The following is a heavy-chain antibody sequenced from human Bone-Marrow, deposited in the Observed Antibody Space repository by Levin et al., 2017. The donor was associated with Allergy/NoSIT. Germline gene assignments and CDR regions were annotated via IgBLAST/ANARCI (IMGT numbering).Heavy chain of an antibody. D-gene: IGHD2-2*01. CDR1: GFTFNRYG. CDR3: ARDSGEYQLLFGLGY. V-gene: IGHV3-33*01. CDR2: IWYDGSEA. J-gene: IGHJ4*02. Sequence: LSLTCVASGFTFNRYGLHWVRQAPGKGLEWVAIIWYDGSEAYYADSVKGRFTISRDNSKNTLHLQMNSLRAEDTAVYYCARDSGEYQLLFGLGYWGQGTLVTVSS.